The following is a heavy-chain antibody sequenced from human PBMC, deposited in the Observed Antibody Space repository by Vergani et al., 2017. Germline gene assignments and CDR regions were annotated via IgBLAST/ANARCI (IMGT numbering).Heavy chain of an antibody. J-gene: IGHJ4*02. CDR1: GFTFGDYV. Sequence: EVQLLESGGGLVQPGRSLRLSCTASGFTFGDYVMTWVRQAPGKGLEWVGFIRSKAYGGTTEYAASVKGRFTISRDDSKSIAYLQMNSLKTEDTAVYYCARTVSSWSRGYFDYWGQGTLVTVSS. CDR2: IRSKAYGGTT. CDR3: ARTVSSWSRGYFDY. V-gene: IGHV3-49*04. D-gene: IGHD6-13*01.